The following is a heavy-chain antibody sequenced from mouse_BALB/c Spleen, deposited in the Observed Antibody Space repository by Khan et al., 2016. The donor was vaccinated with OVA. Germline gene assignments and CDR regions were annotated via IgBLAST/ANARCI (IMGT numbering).Heavy chain of an antibody. J-gene: IGHJ3*01. CDR1: GYTFTSYT. CDR2: INPSNDYT. D-gene: IGHD2-14*01. CDR3: VRDGAYHMNDGWFAY. V-gene: IGHV1-4*01. Sequence: VQLQESGAELARPGASVKMSCKASGYTFTSYTIHWIKKRPGQGLEWIGYINPSNDYTNYNQKFKDKATLTTDKSSNTAYLRLSSLTSDDSAVYNCVRDGAYHMNDGWFAYWGQGTLVTVSA.